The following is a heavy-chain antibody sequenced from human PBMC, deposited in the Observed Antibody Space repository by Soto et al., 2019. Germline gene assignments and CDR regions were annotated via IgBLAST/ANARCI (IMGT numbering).Heavy chain of an antibody. V-gene: IGHV4-30-4*01. Sequence: SETLSLTCSVSGDSISNLDYFWAWIRQPPGQALEYIGYIYKSATTYYNPSFESRVAISVNTSKSQFSLNVTSVTAADTAVYFCARGRYCLTGRCFPNWFDSWGQGALVTVSS. CDR3: ARGRYCLTGRCFPNWFDS. D-gene: IGHD7-27*01. J-gene: IGHJ5*01. CDR1: GDSISNLDYF. CDR2: IYKSATT.